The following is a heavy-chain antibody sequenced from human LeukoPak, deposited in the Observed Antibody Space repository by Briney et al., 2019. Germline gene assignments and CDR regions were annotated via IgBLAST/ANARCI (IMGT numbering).Heavy chain of an antibody. CDR1: GEGISSNNAA. CDR3: AREYLASYLIS. J-gene: IGHJ5*02. V-gene: IGHV6-1*01. CDR2: TYYSGKWSS. D-gene: IGHD3-16*02. Sequence: SQTLSLTCAISGEGISSNNAAWTWIRQSPSKGLEWLGSTYYSGKWSSDYSVSVKSTITISPDTSKNQSSLQLPSVTPEDPAVYYCAREYLASYLISWGQGALVTVSP.